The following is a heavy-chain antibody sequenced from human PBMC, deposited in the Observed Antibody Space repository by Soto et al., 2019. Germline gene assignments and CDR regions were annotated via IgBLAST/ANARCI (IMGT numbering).Heavy chain of an antibody. V-gene: IGHV3-11*01. CDR3: ARARVGFNFDY. Sequence: GGSLRLSCAASGFTFSDYYMSWIRQAPGKGLEWVSYISTSGTTIYYADSVKGRFTISRDNAKNSLYLQMNSLRAEDTAVYYCARARVGFNFDYWGQGTRVTVSS. D-gene: IGHD3-10*01. CDR1: GFTFSDYY. J-gene: IGHJ4*02. CDR2: ISTSGTTI.